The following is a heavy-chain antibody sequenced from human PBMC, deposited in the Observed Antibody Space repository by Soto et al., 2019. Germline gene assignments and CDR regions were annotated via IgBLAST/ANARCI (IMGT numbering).Heavy chain of an antibody. V-gene: IGHV3-48*01. CDR1: GSTFSSYS. D-gene: IGHD2-15*01. CDR3: ARGGGCSGGSCNFDY. J-gene: IGHJ4*02. CDR2: ISSSSSTI. Sequence: GGYLRLSCAASGSTFSSYSMNWVRQAPGKGLEWVSYISSSSSTIYYADSVKGRFTISRDNAKNSLYLQMNSLRAEDTAVYYCARGGGCSGGSCNFDYWGQRTLVTVSS.